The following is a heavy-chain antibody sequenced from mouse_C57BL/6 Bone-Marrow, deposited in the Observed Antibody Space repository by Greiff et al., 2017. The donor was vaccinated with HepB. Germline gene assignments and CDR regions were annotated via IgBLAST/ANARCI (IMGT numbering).Heavy chain of an antibody. CDR2: FYPGSGSI. D-gene: IGHD1-1*01. CDR1: GYTFTEYT. CDR3: ARHGGGYYGSPWYFDY. J-gene: IGHJ2*01. Sequence: QVHVKQSGAELVKPGASVKLSCKASGYTFTEYTIHWVKQRSGQGLEWIGWFYPGSGSIKYNEKFKDKATLTADKSSSTVYMELSRLTSEDSAVYFCARHGGGYYGSPWYFDYWGQGTTLTVSS. V-gene: IGHV1-62-2*01.